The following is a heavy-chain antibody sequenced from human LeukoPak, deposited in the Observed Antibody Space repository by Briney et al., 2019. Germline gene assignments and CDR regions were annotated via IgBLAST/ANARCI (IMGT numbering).Heavy chain of an antibody. CDR1: GGTFSSYA. V-gene: IGHV1-69*13. CDR2: IIPIFGTA. Sequence: GASVMVSCKASGGTFSSYAISWVRQAPGQGLEWMGGIIPIFGTANYAQKFQGRVTITADESTSTAYTELSSLRSEDTAVYYCARGKRYFDWLSPFDYWGQGTLVTVSS. CDR3: ARGKRYFDWLSPFDY. J-gene: IGHJ4*02. D-gene: IGHD3-9*01.